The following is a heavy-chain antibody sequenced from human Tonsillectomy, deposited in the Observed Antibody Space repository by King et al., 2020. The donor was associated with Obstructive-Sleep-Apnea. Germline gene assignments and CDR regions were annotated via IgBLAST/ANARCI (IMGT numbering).Heavy chain of an antibody. CDR2: CSSDGSVT. Sequence: VQLVESGGGLVQPGGSLRLSCAASGFTFSSYWMHWVRQSPGKGLLWVSRCSSDGSVTTYADFVKGRFTVSRDDAKNTLYLQMNSLRADDTAVYYCVRAVAGFGDYWGQGTLVTVSS. CDR1: GFTFSSYW. D-gene: IGHD6-19*01. CDR3: VRAVAGFGDY. V-gene: IGHV3-74*01. J-gene: IGHJ4*02.